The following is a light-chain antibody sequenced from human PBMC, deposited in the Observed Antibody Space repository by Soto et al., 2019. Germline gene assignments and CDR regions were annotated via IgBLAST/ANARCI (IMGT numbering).Light chain of an antibody. CDR1: QDIKKF. CDR3: QKYDRAPAM. CDR2: AAS. V-gene: IGKV1-27*01. J-gene: IGKJ1*01. Sequence: DIQLTQSPSSLSASLGDRVTITCRASQDIKKFLAWYQQRPGKVPDLLIYAASTLRSGVPSRFSGNASGTDFSFTISSLQPEDVVTYYCQKYDRAPAMFGQGTKVDIK.